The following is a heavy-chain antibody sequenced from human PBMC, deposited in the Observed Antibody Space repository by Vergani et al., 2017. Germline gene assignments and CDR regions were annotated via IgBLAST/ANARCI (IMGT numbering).Heavy chain of an antibody. CDR3: ARGGYXDFWSGYSPNWFDP. D-gene: IGHD3-3*01. CDR1: GGSISSYY. CDR2: IYYSGST. J-gene: IGHJ5*02. V-gene: IGHV4-59*01. Sequence: QVHLNEAGPGLVKPSQTLALTCTVSGGSISSYYWSWIRQPPGKGLEWIGYIYYSGSTNYNPSLKSRVTISVDTSKNQSSLKLSSVTAADTAVYYCARGGYXDFWSGYSPNWFDPWGQGTLVTVSS.